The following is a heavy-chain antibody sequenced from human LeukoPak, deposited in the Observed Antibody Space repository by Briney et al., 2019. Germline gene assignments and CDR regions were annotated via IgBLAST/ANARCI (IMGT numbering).Heavy chain of an antibody. CDR1: GFTFSTYW. J-gene: IGHJ3*02. V-gene: IGHV3-7*03. CDR2: IKHDGSEK. Sequence: GGSLRLSCAASGFTFSTYWMRWVRQAPGKGLEWVSSIKHDGSEKYYVDSVKGRFTISRDNAKNSLFLQMNSLRAEDTAVYYCAKDGSSGYYDDAFDIWGQGTMVTVSS. D-gene: IGHD3-22*01. CDR3: AKDGSSGYYDDAFDI.